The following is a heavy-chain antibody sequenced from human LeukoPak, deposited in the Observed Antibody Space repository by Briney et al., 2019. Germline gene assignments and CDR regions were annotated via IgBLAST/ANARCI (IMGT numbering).Heavy chain of an antibody. D-gene: IGHD3-22*01. Sequence: PSETLSLTCAVYGGSFSGYYWSWIRQPPGKGLEWIGEINHSGSTNYNPSLKSRVTISVDTSKNQFSLKLSSVTAADTAVYYCARALAYYYDSSGYYYGRSYYYYYMDVWGKGTTVTVSS. CDR1: GGSFSGYY. CDR3: ARALAYYYDSSGYYYGRSYYYYYMDV. CDR2: INHSGST. J-gene: IGHJ6*03. V-gene: IGHV4-34*01.